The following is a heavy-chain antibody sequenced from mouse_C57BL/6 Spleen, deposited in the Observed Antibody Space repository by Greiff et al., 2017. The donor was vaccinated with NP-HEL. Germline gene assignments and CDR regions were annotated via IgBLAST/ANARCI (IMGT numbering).Heavy chain of an antibody. D-gene: IGHD1-1*01. CDR1: GFTFSSYA. CDR3: TTLYCYGSSPFDY. V-gene: IGHV5-9-1*02. J-gene: IGHJ2*02. CDR2: ISSGGDYI. Sequence: DVMLVESGEGLVKPGGSLKLSCAASGFTFSSYAMSWVRQTPEKRLEWVAYISSGGDYIYYADTLKGRFTISRDNARNTLYLQMSSLKSEDTAMYYCTTLYCYGSSPFDYWGQGTSLTVSS.